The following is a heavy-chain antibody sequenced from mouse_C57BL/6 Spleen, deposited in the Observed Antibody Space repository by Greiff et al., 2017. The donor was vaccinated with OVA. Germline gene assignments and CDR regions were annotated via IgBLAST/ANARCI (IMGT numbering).Heavy chain of an antibody. J-gene: IGHJ1*03. V-gene: IGHV5-4*01. CDR1: GFTFSSYA. CDR2: ISDGGSYT. D-gene: IGHD1-1*01. Sequence: EVHLVESGGGLVKPGGSLKLSCAASGFTFSSYAMSWVRQTPEKRLEWVATISDGGSYTYYPDNVKGRFTISRDNAKNTLYLQMSHLKSEDTAMYYCARDRGYGGSHWYFDVWGTGTTVTVSA. CDR3: ARDRGYGGSHWYFDV.